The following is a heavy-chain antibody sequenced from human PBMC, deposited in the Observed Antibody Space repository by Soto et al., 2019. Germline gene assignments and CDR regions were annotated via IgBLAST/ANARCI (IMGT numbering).Heavy chain of an antibody. D-gene: IGHD3-3*01. V-gene: IGHV4-59*01. CDR2: IYYSGST. CDR3: ARGPNHYDFSSGNWFDP. J-gene: IGHJ5*02. CDR1: AGYISIYY. Sequence: AETLCVACTLSAGYISIYYWSWIRQPPERGLEWIGYIYYSGSTHYNPSLKSRVTISVDTSKNQFSLKLRSVTAADTAVYYCARGPNHYDFSSGNWFDPWGQGTLVTGSS.